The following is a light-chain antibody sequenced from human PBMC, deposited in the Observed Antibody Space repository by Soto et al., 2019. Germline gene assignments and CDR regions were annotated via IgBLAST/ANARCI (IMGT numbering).Light chain of an antibody. J-gene: IGKJ4*01. Sequence: EIVLTQSPATLSLSPGERATFFCRASQSVSSYLAWYQQKPGQAPRLLIYDASNRATGIPARFSGSGSGTDFTLTISGLEPEDFAVYYCQQRSNWPLTFGGGTKVEIK. V-gene: IGKV3-11*01. CDR1: QSVSSY. CDR3: QQRSNWPLT. CDR2: DAS.